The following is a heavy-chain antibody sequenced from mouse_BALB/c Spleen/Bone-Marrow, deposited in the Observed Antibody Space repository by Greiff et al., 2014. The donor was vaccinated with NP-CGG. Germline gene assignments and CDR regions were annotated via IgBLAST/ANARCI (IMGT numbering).Heavy chain of an antibody. D-gene: IGHD2-1*01. CDR1: GYTFTSYW. Sequence: QVQLQQPGAELVRPGASVKLSCKASGYTFTSYWINWVKQRPGQGLEWIGNIYPSDSYTNYNQKFKDKATLTVDKSSSTAYMQLSSPTSEDSAVYFCTGAGNYGNYYAMDYWGQGTSVTVSS. CDR2: IYPSDSYT. V-gene: IGHV1-69*02. CDR3: TGAGNYGNYYAMDY. J-gene: IGHJ4*01.